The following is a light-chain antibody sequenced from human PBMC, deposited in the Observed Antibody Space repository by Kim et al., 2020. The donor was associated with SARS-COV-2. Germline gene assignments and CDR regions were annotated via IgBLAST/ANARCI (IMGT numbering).Light chain of an antibody. Sequence: QSALTQPDSVSESPGQSITISCTGTSSDVGGYNHVSWYQQHPGKAPKLMIYDVSNRPSGVSNRFSGSKSGNTASLTISGLQAEDEADYYCSSYTSSSTLVFGGGTQLTVL. CDR1: SSDVGGYNH. CDR3: SSYTSSSTLV. J-gene: IGLJ3*02. V-gene: IGLV2-14*03. CDR2: DVS.